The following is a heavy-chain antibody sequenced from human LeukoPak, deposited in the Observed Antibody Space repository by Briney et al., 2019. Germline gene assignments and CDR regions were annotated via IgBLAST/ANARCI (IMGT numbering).Heavy chain of an antibody. V-gene: IGHV3-48*03. CDR1: GFTFGQYE. CDR2: ISVRAGTI. D-gene: IGHD3-22*01. CDR3: AKDFPHYYEVPHGMDV. J-gene: IGHJ6*02. Sequence: GGSLRLSCAASGFTFGQYEMNWVRQAPGKRLEWIAYISVRAGTIYYGDSAEGRFTISRDDAKNSLYLQMNGLRVEDTAIYYCAKDFPHYYEVPHGMDVWGQGTTVTV.